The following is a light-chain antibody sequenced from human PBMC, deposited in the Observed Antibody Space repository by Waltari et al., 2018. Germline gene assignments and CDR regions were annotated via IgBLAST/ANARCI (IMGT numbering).Light chain of an antibody. Sequence: LTQPASVSGSPGQSITTSCIGTSTDLSAYNYLSWYQQYVGKAPKLMIFDVSTPPSGVSDLFSATKSAHTATLTISGLQAEDEADYYCSSYTNTNTFVLFGGGTKVTVL. J-gene: IGLJ2*01. CDR2: DVS. CDR1: STDLSAYNY. CDR3: SSYTNTNTFVL. V-gene: IGLV2-14*03.